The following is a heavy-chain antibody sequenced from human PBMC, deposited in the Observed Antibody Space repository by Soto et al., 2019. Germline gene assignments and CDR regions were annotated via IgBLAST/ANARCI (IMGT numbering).Heavy chain of an antibody. V-gene: IGHV4-34*01. CDR3: ASAGRYCSGGSCYKIYYYGMDV. CDR2: INHSGST. CDR1: GESFSGYY. D-gene: IGHD2-15*01. J-gene: IGHJ6*02. Sequence: SETLSLTCAVYGESFSGYYWSWIRQPPGKGLEWIGEINHSGSTNYNPSLKSRVTISVDTSKNQFSLKLSSVTAADTAVYYCASAGRYCSGGSCYKIYYYGMDVWGQGTTVT.